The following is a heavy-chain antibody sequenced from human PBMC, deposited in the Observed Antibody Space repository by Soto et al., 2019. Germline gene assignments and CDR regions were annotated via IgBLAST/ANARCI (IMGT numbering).Heavy chain of an antibody. V-gene: IGHV1-8*01. CDR3: ARGHSTYATDAYGMDV. CDR1: GYTFTSYD. J-gene: IGHJ6*02. Sequence: QVQLVQSGAEVKKPGASVKVSCKASGYTFTSYDINWVRQATGQGLEWMGWMNPNSGNTGYAQKFQGGVTMTRNTSISTAYMELSSLRSEDTAVYYCARGHSTYATDAYGMDVWGQGTTVTVSS. D-gene: IGHD4-4*01. CDR2: MNPNSGNT.